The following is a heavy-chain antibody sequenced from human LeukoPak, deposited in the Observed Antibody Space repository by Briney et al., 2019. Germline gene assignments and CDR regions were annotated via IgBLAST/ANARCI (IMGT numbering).Heavy chain of an antibody. CDR3: ARAPRTGYSSGWYSEVKFDY. D-gene: IGHD6-19*01. Sequence: PSETLSLTCAVYGGSFSGYYWSWIRQPPGKGLEWIGEINHSGSTNYNPSLKSRVTISVDTSKNQFSLKLSSVTAADTAVYYCARAPRTGYSSGWYSEVKFDYWGQGTLVTVSS. V-gene: IGHV4-34*01. J-gene: IGHJ4*02. CDR2: INHSGST. CDR1: GGSFSGYY.